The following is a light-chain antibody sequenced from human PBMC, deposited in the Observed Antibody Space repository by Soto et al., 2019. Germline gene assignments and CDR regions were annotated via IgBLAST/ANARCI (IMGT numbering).Light chain of an antibody. Sequence: DIQMTQSPSTLSASVGNRDTITCRASQRISVWLAWFQQKPGNAPKLLIYKASTLESGVPSRFSGSGSGTEFTLTISSLQPDDSATYYCQQYNNRWTFGQGTKVDIK. J-gene: IGKJ1*01. CDR1: QRISVW. V-gene: IGKV1-5*03. CDR2: KAS. CDR3: QQYNNRWT.